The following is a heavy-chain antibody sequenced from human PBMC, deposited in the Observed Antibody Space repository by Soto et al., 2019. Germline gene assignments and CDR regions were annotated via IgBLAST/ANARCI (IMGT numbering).Heavy chain of an antibody. Sequence: PGGSLRLSCTAAGFTFSGSDIHWVRQASGKGLEWVGRIRSQPNNYATTYSESVRGRFTFAREDSQNLVFLEMNTLRAEDTAVYYCARDTEGYNGMDVWGQGTTVTVSS. J-gene: IGHJ6*02. CDR3: ARDTEGYNGMDV. CDR2: IRSQPNNYAT. D-gene: IGHD4-17*01. V-gene: IGHV3-73*01. CDR1: GFTFSGSD.